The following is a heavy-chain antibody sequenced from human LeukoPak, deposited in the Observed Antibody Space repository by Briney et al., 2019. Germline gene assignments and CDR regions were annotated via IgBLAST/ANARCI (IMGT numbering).Heavy chain of an antibody. V-gene: IGHV3-43*02. CDR3: AKEYCSGGSCYQRNFDY. Sequence: PGGSLRLSCAASGFTFDDYAMHWVRQAPGKGLEWVSLISGDGGSTYYADSVKGRFTISRDNSKNYLYLQMNSLRTEDTALYYCAKEYCSGGSCYQRNFDYWGQGTLVTVSS. CDR2: ISGDGGST. J-gene: IGHJ4*02. CDR1: GFTFDDYA. D-gene: IGHD2-15*01.